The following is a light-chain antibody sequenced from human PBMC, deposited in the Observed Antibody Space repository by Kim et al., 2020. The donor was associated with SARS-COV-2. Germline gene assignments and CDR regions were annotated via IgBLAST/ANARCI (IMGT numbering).Light chain of an antibody. J-gene: IGLJ3*02. CDR2: DVS. CDR1: SSDVGGYNY. V-gene: IGLV2-14*03. Sequence: QSALTHPASVSGTPGHPITSSCTGTSSDVGGYNYVSWYQQHPGKAPKLMIYDVSNRPSGVSNPFSGSKSGNTASLTISGLQAEDEADYYCSSYTCRTPGLFGPGPKLTVL. CDR3: SSYTCRTPGL.